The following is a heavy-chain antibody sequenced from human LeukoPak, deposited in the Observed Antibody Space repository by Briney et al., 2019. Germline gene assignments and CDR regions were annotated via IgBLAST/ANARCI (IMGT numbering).Heavy chain of an antibody. D-gene: IGHD2-21*02. V-gene: IGHV4-38-2*02. CDR2: IYQSGRT. Sequence: SETLSLTCTVSGFSISGGYYWGWVRQPPGKGLEWIGSIYQSGRTNYNPSLKSPVTISVDTSKNQFSLKLTSVTAADTAMYYCASGYCGGACQLGGVDMWGQGTMVTVSS. CDR1: GFSISGGYY. J-gene: IGHJ3*02. CDR3: ASGYCGGACQLGGVDM.